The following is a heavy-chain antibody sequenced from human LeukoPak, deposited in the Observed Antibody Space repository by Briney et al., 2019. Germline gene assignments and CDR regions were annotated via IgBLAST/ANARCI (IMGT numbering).Heavy chain of an antibody. V-gene: IGHV3-13*01. Sequence: QPGGSLRLSCAALGITFRTSDTHWVRQPPGKGLEWVSAINTAADTYYPASVSGRFPFSRENAKNSLSLQMNSLRAEDTAVYYCARAWRGCIGGRCPYYFDYWGQGTLFTVSS. CDR2: INTAADT. J-gene: IGHJ4*02. CDR3: ARAWRGCIGGRCPYYFDY. CDR1: GITFRTSD. D-gene: IGHD2-15*01.